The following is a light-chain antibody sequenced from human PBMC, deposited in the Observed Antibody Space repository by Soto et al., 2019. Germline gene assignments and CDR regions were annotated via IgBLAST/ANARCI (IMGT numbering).Light chain of an antibody. V-gene: IGLV3-1*01. CDR3: QACDSSTAV. CDR1: KLGDKY. CDR2: QDS. J-gene: IGLJ2*01. Sequence: SYELTQPPSVSVSPGQTASITCSGDKLGDKYACWYQQKPGQSPVLVIYQDSKRPSGIPERFSGSNSGNTATLTISGTQAMDEADSYCQACDSSTAVFGGGTKLTVL.